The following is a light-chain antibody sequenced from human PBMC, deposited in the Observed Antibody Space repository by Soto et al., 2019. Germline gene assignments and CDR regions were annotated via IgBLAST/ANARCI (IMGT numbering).Light chain of an antibody. V-gene: IGKV4-1*01. CDR1: QSVLYSSNNHNY. Sequence: DIVMTQSPDSLAVSLGERATINCKSSQSVLYSSNNHNYLALYXXKPGQPPRLLTYWASTRESGVPDXFSGXXSGKDFSLTISSLQAEDVAAYYCQQYNSSPITFGQGKRLEI. CDR3: QQYNSSPIT. CDR2: WAS. J-gene: IGKJ5*01.